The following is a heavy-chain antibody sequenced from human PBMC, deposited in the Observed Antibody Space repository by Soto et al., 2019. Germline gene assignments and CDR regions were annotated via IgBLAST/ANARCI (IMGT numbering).Heavy chain of an antibody. V-gene: IGHV1-69*13. CDR3: ARAFSGSYYYYYGMDV. CDR1: GGTFSSYA. J-gene: IGHJ6*02. D-gene: IGHD1-26*01. Sequence: GPSVKVSCKASGGTFSSYAISWVRQAPGQGLEWMGGIIPIFGTANYAQKFQGRVTITADESTSTAYMELSSLRSEDTAVYYCARAFSGSYYYYYGMDVWGQGTTVTVSS. CDR2: IIPIFGTA.